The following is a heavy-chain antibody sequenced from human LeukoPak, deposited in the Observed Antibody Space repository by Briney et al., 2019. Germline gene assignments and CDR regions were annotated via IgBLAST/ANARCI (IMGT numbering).Heavy chain of an antibody. V-gene: IGHV3-48*04. CDR1: GFTFSSYS. CDR2: ISSSSSTI. Sequence: GGSLRLSCAASGFTFSSYSMNWVRQAPGKGLEWVSYISSSSSTIYYADSVKGRFTISRDNAKNSLYLQMNRLRAEDTAVYYCARDGGTTDFDYWGQGTLVTVSS. D-gene: IGHD1-7*01. J-gene: IGHJ4*02. CDR3: ARDGGTTDFDY.